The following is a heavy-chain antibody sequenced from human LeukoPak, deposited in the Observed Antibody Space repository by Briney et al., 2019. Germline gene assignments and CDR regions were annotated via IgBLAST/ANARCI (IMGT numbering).Heavy chain of an antibody. CDR2: INPNSGGT. J-gene: IGHJ4*02. Sequence: ASVKVSCKTSGYSFTNYYIHWVRHAPGQGLEWMGWINPNSGGTNYAQKFQGRVTMTRDTSTRTAYMELSRLRSDDTAVYYCASPGSSYDILTGPGYCDYWGQGTLVTVSS. V-gene: IGHV1-2*02. CDR3: ASPGSSYDILTGPGYCDY. D-gene: IGHD3-9*01. CDR1: GYSFTNYY.